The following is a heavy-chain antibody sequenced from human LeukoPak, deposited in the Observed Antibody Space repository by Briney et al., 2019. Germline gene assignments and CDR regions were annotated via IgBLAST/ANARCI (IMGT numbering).Heavy chain of an antibody. CDR2: ISGSGGST. J-gene: IGHJ3*02. Sequence: ETLSLTCTVSGGSIRNYYWSWVRQAPGKGLEWVSAISGSGGSTYYADSVKGRFTISRDNSKNTLYLQMNSLRAEDTAIYYCAKGKRDQLLLCAFDIWGQGTMVTVSS. CDR3: AKGKRDQLLLCAFDI. D-gene: IGHD2-2*01. V-gene: IGHV3-23*01. CDR1: GGSIRNYY.